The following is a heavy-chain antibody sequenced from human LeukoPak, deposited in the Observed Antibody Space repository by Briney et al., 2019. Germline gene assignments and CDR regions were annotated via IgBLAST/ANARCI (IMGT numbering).Heavy chain of an antibody. D-gene: IGHD6-19*01. CDR1: GFTFSSYS. J-gene: IGHJ4*02. CDR3: ARDRVKGDSSGWYEFDY. V-gene: IGHV3-21*01. CDR2: ISSSSSYI. Sequence: PGGSLRLSCAASGFTFSSYSMNWVRQAPGKGLEWVSSISSSSSYIYYADSVKGRFTISRDNAKNSLYLQMNSLRAEDTAVYYCARDRVKGDSSGWYEFDYWGQGTLVTVSS.